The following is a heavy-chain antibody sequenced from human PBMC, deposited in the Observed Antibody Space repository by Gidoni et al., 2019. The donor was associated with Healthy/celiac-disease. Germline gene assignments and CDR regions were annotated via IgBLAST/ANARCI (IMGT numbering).Heavy chain of an antibody. CDR3: ARERIVVDNWFDP. Sequence: QFQPQESCPGLAKPSQTLSLTCPVSGGSLRSGDYYWSWIRQPPGKGLEWIGYIYYSGSTYYNPSLKSRVTISVDTSKNQFSLKLSSVTAADTAVYYCARERIVVDNWFDPWGQGTLVTVSS. J-gene: IGHJ5*02. D-gene: IGHD3-22*01. V-gene: IGHV4-30-4*01. CDR2: IYYSGST. CDR1: GGSLRSGDYY.